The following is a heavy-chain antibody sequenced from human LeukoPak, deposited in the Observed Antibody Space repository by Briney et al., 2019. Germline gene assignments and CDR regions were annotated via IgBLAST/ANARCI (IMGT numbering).Heavy chain of an antibody. CDR3: ARRNYYDSTGYYNN. CDR1: GGSISSDNW. D-gene: IGHD3-22*01. J-gene: IGHJ4*02. Sequence: SETLSLTCAVSGGSISSDNWWSWVRQPPGKGLEWVGEIPQSGSTNYNPSLKSRVTITVGKSKSQFSLKLGSVTAADTAVYYCARRNYYDSTGYYNNWGRGTLVTVSS. V-gene: IGHV4-4*02. CDR2: IPQSGST.